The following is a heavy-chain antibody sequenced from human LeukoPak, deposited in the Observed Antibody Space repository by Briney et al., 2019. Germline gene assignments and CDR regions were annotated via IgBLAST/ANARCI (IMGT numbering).Heavy chain of an antibody. CDR2: IRYDGSNE. D-gene: IGHD2-2*01. Sequence: PGGSLRLSCAASGFTFSSYGMHWVRQAPGKGLEWVAFIRYDGSNEYCADSVKGRFTISRDNSKNTLYLQMNSLRAEDTAVYYCAKLSLFEDIVVVPAAHYFDYWGQGTLVTVSS. J-gene: IGHJ4*02. V-gene: IGHV3-30*02. CDR3: AKLSLFEDIVVVPAAHYFDY. CDR1: GFTFSSYG.